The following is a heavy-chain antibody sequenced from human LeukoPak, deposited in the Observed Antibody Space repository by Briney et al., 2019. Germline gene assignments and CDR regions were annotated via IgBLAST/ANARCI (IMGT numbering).Heavy chain of an antibody. D-gene: IGHD3-3*01. CDR1: GYTFTGYY. J-gene: IGHJ3*02. CDR2: INPNSGGT. CDR3: ARVLHDFWSGYHRPDDAFDI. Sequence: ASVKVSCKASGYTFTGYYMHWVRQAPGQGLEWMGWINPNSGGTNYAQKFQGRVTMTRDTSISTAYMELSRLRSDDTAVYYCARVLHDFWSGYHRPDDAFDIWGQGTMVTVSS. V-gene: IGHV1-2*02.